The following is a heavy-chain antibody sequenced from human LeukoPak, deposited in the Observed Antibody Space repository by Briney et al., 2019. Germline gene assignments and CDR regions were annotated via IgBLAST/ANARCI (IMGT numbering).Heavy chain of an antibody. CDR3: ARVGYCSSTSCYQGWFDP. J-gene: IGHJ5*02. D-gene: IGHD2-2*01. CDR2: IWYDGSNK. Sequence: GGSLRLSCAASGFTFSSYGMHWVRQAPGKGLEWVAVIWYDGSNKYYADSVKGRFTISRDNSKNTLYLQMNSLRAEDTAVYYCARVGYCSSTSCYQGWFDPWGQGTLVTVSS. V-gene: IGHV3-33*01. CDR1: GFTFSSYG.